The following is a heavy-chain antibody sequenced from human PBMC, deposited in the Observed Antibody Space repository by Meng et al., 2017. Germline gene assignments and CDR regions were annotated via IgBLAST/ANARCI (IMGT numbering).Heavy chain of an antibody. CDR2: INHSGRT. J-gene: IGHJ4*02. CDR1: GVSFSGYY. V-gene: IGHV4-34*01. CDR3: AGAQTGTREIDY. D-gene: IGHD1-1*01. Sequence: QVHVTSWGADLLKPSATLSLTCAVYGVSFSGYYWSWIRQPPGKGLEWIGEINHSGRTNYTPSLKSRVTISVDTSKNQFSLKLSSVTAADTAVYYCAGAQTGTREIDYWGQGTLVTVAS.